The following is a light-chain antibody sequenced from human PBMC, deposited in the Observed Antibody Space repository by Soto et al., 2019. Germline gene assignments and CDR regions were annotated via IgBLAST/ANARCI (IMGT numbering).Light chain of an antibody. V-gene: IGKV1-39*01. CDR1: QSISTY. J-gene: IGKJ1*01. CDR2: ATS. CDR3: QQSSGSRDWA. Sequence: DIQMTQSPSPLSASVGDRVTITCRASQSISTYLIWYQQKPGKAPKLLIYATSSLQSGVPSRFSGSGSGTDFTLTISSLQPEDFATYYCQQSSGSRDWAFGQGTKVDIK.